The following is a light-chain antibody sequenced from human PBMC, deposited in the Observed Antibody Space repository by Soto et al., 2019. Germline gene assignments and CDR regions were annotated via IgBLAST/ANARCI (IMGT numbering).Light chain of an antibody. Sequence: EIVMTQSPATLSVSPGERVTLSCRASQDIRSSLAWYQQKPGQAPRLLIYGASIRATGVPATFSGSGSGTEFTLSISSLQSEHLGVYYCQPYNNWPLTFGGGTKV. CDR1: QDIRSS. V-gene: IGKV3-15*01. CDR3: QPYNNWPLT. CDR2: GAS. J-gene: IGKJ4*01.